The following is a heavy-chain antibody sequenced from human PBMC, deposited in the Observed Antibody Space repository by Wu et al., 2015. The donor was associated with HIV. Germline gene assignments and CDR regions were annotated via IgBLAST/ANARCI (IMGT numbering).Heavy chain of an antibody. J-gene: IGHJ6*02. D-gene: IGHD1-26*01. V-gene: IGHV1-69*13. Sequence: QVQLVQSGAEVKKPGSSVKVSCKASGGTFSSYAISWVRQAPGQGLEWMGRIIPIFGTANYAQKFQGRVTITADESTSTAYMELSSLRSEDTAVYYCASRISGSYTSSPIGYYYYGMDVWGQGTTVTVSS. CDR2: IIPIFGTA. CDR1: GGTFSSYA. CDR3: ASRISGSYTSSPIGYYYYGMDV.